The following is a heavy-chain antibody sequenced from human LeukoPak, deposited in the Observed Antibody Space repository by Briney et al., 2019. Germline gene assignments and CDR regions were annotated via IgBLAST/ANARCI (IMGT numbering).Heavy chain of an antibody. D-gene: IGHD5-18*01. V-gene: IGHV3-21*01. CDR1: GFTFNMYT. CDR2: ISSSGVYI. J-gene: IGHJ4*02. CDR3: ARDRRLQLWSPAGFDY. Sequence: GGSLRLSCAASGFTFNMYTMNWVRQAPGRGLEWVSSISSSGVYIYYADSVKGRFTISRDNAKNSLYLQMNSLRADDTAVYYCARDRRLQLWSPAGFDYWGQGTLVTASS.